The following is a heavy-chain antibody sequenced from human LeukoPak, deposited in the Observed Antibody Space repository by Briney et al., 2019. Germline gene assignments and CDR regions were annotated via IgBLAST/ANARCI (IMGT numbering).Heavy chain of an antibody. CDR3: AKTSA. V-gene: IGHV3-7*03. D-gene: IGHD1/OR15-1a*01. CDR1: GFTLSDFW. Sequence: GGSLRLSCAASGFTLSDFWMSWVRQAPGKGLERVANLDQDGSDKNYVGSVKGRFTISRDDAKNSLFLQMNSLRAEDTAVYYCAKTSAWGQGTLVTVSS. CDR2: LDQDGSDK. J-gene: IGHJ4*02.